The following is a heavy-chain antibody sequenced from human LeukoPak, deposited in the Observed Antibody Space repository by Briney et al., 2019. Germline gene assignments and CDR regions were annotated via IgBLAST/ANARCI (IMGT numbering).Heavy chain of an antibody. V-gene: IGHV1-18*04. Sequence: ASVKVSCKASGYTFSAYYMHWVRQAPGQGLEWMGWISAYNGNTDYAQKPQGRVTMTTDTSTSTAYMELRSHKSDNTAFYYCAGADYGGNRGAFDIWGQGTMVTVSS. J-gene: IGHJ3*02. CDR1: GYTFSAYY. D-gene: IGHD4-23*01. CDR2: ISAYNGNT. CDR3: AGADYGGNRGAFDI.